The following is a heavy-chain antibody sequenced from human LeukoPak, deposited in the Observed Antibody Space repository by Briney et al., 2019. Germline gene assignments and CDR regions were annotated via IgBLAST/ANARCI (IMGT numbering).Heavy chain of an antibody. CDR3: AKDDVRQLARGNYYYYMDV. Sequence: GGSLRLSCAAAGFTFSSYGMHWVRQAPGKGLEWVAFTRYDGSNKYYADSVKGRFTVSRDNSKNTLYLQMNSLRAEDTAVYYCAKDDVRQLARGNYYYYMDVWGKGTTVTVSS. V-gene: IGHV3-30*02. CDR2: TRYDGSNK. J-gene: IGHJ6*03. CDR1: GFTFSSYG. D-gene: IGHD6-6*01.